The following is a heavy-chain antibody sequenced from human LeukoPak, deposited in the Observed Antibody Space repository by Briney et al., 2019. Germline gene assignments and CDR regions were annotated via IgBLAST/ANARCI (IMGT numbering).Heavy chain of an antibody. Sequence: GGSLRLSCAASGLTFSDHYMDWVRQAPGKGLEWVGHIRNKANSDTTEYAASVKGRFTISRDDSKNSLYLQMNSLKTEDTAMYYCAKTPAGQNASEYWGQGTLVTVSS. D-gene: IGHD6-13*01. CDR1: GLTFSDHY. CDR3: AKTPAGQNASEY. V-gene: IGHV3-72*01. J-gene: IGHJ4*02. CDR2: IRNKANSDTT.